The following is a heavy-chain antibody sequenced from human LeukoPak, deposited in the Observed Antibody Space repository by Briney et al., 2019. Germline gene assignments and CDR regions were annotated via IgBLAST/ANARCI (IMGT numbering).Heavy chain of an antibody. J-gene: IGHJ4*02. V-gene: IGHV4-34*01. Sequence: SETLSLTCAVYGGSFSGYYWSWIRQPPGKGLEWIGEINHSGSTNYNPSLKSRVTISVDTSKNQFSLKLSSVTAADTAVYYCARFYGSGSYYFLDYWGQGTLVTVSS. CDR2: INHSGST. D-gene: IGHD3-10*01. CDR3: ARFYGSGSYYFLDY. CDR1: GGSFSGYY.